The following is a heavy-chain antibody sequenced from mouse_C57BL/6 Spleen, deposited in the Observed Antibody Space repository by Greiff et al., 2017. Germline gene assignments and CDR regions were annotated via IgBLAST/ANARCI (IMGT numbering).Heavy chain of an antibody. V-gene: IGHV3-6*01. D-gene: IGHD2-4*01. CDR3: ARDRRGIYYNYEAWFAY. J-gene: IGHJ3*01. Sequence: DVKLVESGPGLVKPSQSLSLTCSVTGYSITSGYYWNWIRQFPGNKLEWMGYISYDGSNNYNPTLKNRISITRDTSKNQFFLKLNSVTTEDTATYYCARDRRGIYYNYEAWFAYWGQGTLVTVSA. CDR2: ISYDGSN. CDR1: GYSITSGYY.